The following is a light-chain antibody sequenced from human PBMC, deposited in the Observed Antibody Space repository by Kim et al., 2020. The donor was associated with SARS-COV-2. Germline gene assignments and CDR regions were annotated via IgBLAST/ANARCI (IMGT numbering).Light chain of an antibody. CDR1: KLGDKY. CDR2: QDS. Sequence: VSPRQTASITCSGDKLGDKYACWYQQKPCQSPVLVIYQDSKRPSGIPERFSGSNSGNTATLTISGTQAMDEADYYCQAWDRSTVVFGGGTQLTVL. V-gene: IGLV3-1*01. J-gene: IGLJ2*01. CDR3: QAWDRSTVV.